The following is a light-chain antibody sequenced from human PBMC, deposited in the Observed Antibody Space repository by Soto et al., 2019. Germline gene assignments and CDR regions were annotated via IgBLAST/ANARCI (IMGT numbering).Light chain of an antibody. J-gene: IGKJ3*01. Sequence: IQVTQSPSSLSASVGDRVTITCRASQGITSCLAWYQQKPGKAPKLLIYAASALQTGVSSRFSGSGYGTDFTLTISSLQPEDFATYYCQQANSFPPFTFGPGTKVDIK. V-gene: IGKV1-12*01. CDR3: QQANSFPPFT. CDR1: QGITSC. CDR2: AAS.